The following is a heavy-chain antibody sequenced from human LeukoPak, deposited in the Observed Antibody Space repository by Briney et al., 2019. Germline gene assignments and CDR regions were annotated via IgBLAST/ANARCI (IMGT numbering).Heavy chain of an antibody. J-gene: IGHJ5*02. V-gene: IGHV1-69*02. CDR2: IIPILGIA. CDR1: GSTFSSYT. CDR3: AAEGDIVVVPAAISRYNWFDP. D-gene: IGHD2-2*02. Sequence: ASVKVSCKASGSTFSSYTISWVRQAPGQGLEWMGRIIPILGIANYAQKFQGRVTITADKSTSTAYMELSSLRSEDTAVYYCAAEGDIVVVPAAISRYNWFDPWGQGTLVTVSS.